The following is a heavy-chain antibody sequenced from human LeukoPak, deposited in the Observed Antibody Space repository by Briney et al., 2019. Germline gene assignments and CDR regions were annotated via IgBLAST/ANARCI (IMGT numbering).Heavy chain of an antibody. D-gene: IGHD1-26*01. CDR3: AREKGEWELLFDY. J-gene: IGHJ4*02. V-gene: IGHV3-7*01. CDR1: GFTFSSSA. Sequence: PGGSLRLSCAASGFTFSSSAMSWVRQAPGKGLEWVANIKQDGSEKYYVDSVKGRFTISRDNAKNSLYLQMNSLRAEDTAVYYCAREKGEWELLFDYWGQGTLVTVSS. CDR2: IKQDGSEK.